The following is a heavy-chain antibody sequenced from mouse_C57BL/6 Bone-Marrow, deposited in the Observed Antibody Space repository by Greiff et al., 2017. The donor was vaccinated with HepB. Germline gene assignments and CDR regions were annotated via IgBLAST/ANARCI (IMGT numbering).Heavy chain of an antibody. D-gene: IGHD2-2*01. V-gene: IGHV5-12*01. J-gene: IGHJ3*01. CDR1: GFTFSDYY. CDR2: ISNGGGST. CDR3: ARRVYGYDGWFAY. Sequence: EVKLVESVGGLVQPGGSLKLSCAASGFTFSDYYMYWVRQTPEKRLEWVAYISNGGGSTYYTDTVKGRFTISRDNAKNTLYLQMSRLKSEDTAMYYGARRVYGYDGWFAYWGQGTLVTVSA.